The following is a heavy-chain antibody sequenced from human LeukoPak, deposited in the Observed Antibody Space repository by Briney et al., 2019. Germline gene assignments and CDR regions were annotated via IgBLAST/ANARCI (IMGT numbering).Heavy chain of an antibody. CDR1: GGSISSGGYY. D-gene: IGHD2-21*02. CDR2: IDYSGST. V-gene: IGHV4-31*03. J-gene: IGHJ6*02. CDR3: AREALFCGGDCYSHYYYGMDV. Sequence: KTSQTLSLTCTVSGGSISSGGYYWSWIRQHPGKGLEWIVYIDYSGSTYYNPSLKSRVTISVDTSKNQFSLKLSSVTAADTAVYYCAREALFCGGDCYSHYYYGMDVWGQGTTVTVSS.